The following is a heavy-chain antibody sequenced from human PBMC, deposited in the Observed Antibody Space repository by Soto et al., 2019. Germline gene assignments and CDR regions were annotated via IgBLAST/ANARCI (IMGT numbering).Heavy chain of an antibody. CDR3: AREYSSSSYVGY. CDR2: IYYSGST. CDR1: GGSISSGGYY. J-gene: IGHJ4*02. V-gene: IGHV4-31*03. Sequence: SETLSLTCTVSGGSISSGGYYWSWIRQHPGKGLEWIGYIYYSGSTYYNPSLKSRVTISVDTSKNQFSLKLSSVTAADTAVYYCAREYSSSSYVGYWGQGTLVTVSS. D-gene: IGHD6-6*01.